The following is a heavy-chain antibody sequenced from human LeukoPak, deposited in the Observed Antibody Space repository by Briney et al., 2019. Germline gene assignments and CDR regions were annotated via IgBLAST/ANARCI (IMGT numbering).Heavy chain of an antibody. J-gene: IGHJ1*01. CDR2: IYPGDSDT. D-gene: IGHD2-21*02. Sequence: GESLKISCKGSGYSFTTYWIGWVRQMPGKGLEWMGIIYPGDSDTKYSPSFQGQVTISADKSINTVYLQWSSLKASDTAMYYCARLAYCGGDCYRTTRGYFQHWGQGTLVTVSS. CDR3: ARLAYCGGDCYRTTRGYFQH. V-gene: IGHV5-51*01. CDR1: GYSFTTYW.